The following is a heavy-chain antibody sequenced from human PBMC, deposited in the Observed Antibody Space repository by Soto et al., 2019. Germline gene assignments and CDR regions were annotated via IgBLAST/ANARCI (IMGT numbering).Heavy chain of an antibody. CDR2: IHYSGST. V-gene: IGHV4-59*01. CDR1: GGSIRSYY. Sequence: SETLSLTCTVSGGSIRSYYWSWIRQPPGKGLEWIGYIHYSGSTNYNPSLKSRVTISVDTSKNQFSLKLSSVTAADTAVYYCARDRGGVASNWFDPWGQGTLVTVSS. CDR3: ARDRGGVASNWFDP. D-gene: IGHD3-10*01. J-gene: IGHJ5*02.